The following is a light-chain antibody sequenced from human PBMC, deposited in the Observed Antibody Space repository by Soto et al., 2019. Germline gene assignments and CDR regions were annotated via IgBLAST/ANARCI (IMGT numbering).Light chain of an antibody. J-gene: IGLJ1*01. CDR1: SSDVGSYNR. CDR3: SSFTSSSTYV. V-gene: IGLV2-18*02. CDR2: EVS. Sequence: QSVLTQPPSVSGSSGQSVAISCTGTSSDVGSYNRVSWYQQPPGTAPKLLIYEVSNRPSGVPDRFSGSKSGNTASLTISGLQAEDEADYYCSSFTSSSTYVFGTGTKVTVL.